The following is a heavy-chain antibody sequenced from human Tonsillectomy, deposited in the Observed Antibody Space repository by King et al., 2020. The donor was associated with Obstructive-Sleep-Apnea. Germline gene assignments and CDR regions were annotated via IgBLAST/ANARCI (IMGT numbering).Heavy chain of an antibody. Sequence: VQLKESGPGLVKPSQTLSLTCTVSGGSISSGGYYCSWIRQHPGKGLEWIGYIYYSGSSYYNPSLESRLTISVDTSNNQFSLKLSSVTAADTAVYYCAVTRRTGNWFDPWGQGTLVTVSS. CDR2: IYYSGSS. V-gene: IGHV4-31*03. CDR1: GGSISSGGYY. J-gene: IGHJ5*02. D-gene: IGHD1-1*01. CDR3: AVTRRTGNWFDP.